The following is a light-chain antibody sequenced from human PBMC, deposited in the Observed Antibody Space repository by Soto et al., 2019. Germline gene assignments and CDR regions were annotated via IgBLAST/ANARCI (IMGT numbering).Light chain of an antibody. CDR1: SGQSSYI. CDR3: ETWDSNTRV. CDR2: LEGSGSY. V-gene: IGLV4-60*03. J-gene: IGLJ1*01. Sequence: PVLTQSSPSSASLGSSVKLTCTLSSGQSSYIIAWHQQQPGKAPRYLMKLEGSGSYNKGSGVPDRFSGSSSGADRYLTISNLQSEDEADYYCETWDSNTRVFGTGTKVTVL.